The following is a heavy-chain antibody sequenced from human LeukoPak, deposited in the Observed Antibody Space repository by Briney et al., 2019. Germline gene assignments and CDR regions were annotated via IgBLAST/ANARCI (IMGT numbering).Heavy chain of an antibody. CDR1: GGSISSYY. J-gene: IGHJ3*02. D-gene: IGHD2-15*01. V-gene: IGHV4-59*01. CDR3: ARISYSGLVTDAFDI. CDR2: IYYSGST. Sequence: SSETLSLTCTVSGGSISSYYWSWIRQPPGKGLEWIGYIYYSGSTNYNPSLKSRVTISVDTSKNQFSLKLSSVTAADTAVYYCARISYSGLVTDAFDIWGQGTMVTVSS.